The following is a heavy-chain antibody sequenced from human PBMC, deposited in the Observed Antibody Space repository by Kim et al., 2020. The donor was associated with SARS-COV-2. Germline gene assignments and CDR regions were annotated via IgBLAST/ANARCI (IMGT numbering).Heavy chain of an antibody. Sequence: SETLSLTCTVSGGSISSYYWSWIRQPPGKGLEWIGYIYYSGSTNYNPSLKSRVTISVDTSKNQFSLKLSSVTAADTAVYYCARVAGGSGTVWFDPWGQGTLVTVSS. CDR1: GGSISSYY. V-gene: IGHV4-59*01. D-gene: IGHD3-10*01. J-gene: IGHJ5*02. CDR2: IYYSGST. CDR3: ARVAGGSGTVWFDP.